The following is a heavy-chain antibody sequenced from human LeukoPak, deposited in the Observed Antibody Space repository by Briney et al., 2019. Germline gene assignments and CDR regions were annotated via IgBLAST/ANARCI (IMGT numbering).Heavy chain of an antibody. CDR1: GYTFTSYG. CDR2: INPSGGST. V-gene: IGHV1-46*01. Sequence: GASVKVSCKASGYTFTSYGISWVRQAPGQGLEWMGIINPSGGSTSYAQKFQGRVTMTRDMSTSTVYMELSSLRSEDTAVYYCASNSLSVGFDYWGQGTLVTVSS. J-gene: IGHJ4*02. CDR3: ASNSLSVGFDY. D-gene: IGHD2-21*01.